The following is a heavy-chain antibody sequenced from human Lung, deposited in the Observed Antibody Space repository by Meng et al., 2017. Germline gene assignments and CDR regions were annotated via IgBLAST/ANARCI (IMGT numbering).Heavy chain of an antibody. J-gene: IGHJ4*02. Sequence: QVQLVQSGAEVKKPGASVKVSFEASGYTFTSYDINWVRQATGQGLEWMGWMNPNSGNTGYAQKFQGRVTMTRNTSISTAYMELSSLRSEDTAVYYCARGVLRWFGELEDYWGQGTLVTVSS. D-gene: IGHD3-10*01. CDR2: MNPNSGNT. V-gene: IGHV1-8*01. CDR3: ARGVLRWFGELEDY. CDR1: GYTFTSYD.